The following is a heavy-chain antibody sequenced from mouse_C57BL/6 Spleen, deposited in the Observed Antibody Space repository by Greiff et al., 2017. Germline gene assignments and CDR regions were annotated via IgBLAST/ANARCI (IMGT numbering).Heavy chain of an antibody. CDR3: AHSLDYAMDY. CDR2: ISYDGSN. V-gene: IGHV3-6*01. J-gene: IGHJ4*01. Sequence: DVQLQESGPGLVKPSQSLSLTCSVTGYSITSGYYWNWIRQFPGNKLEWMGYISYDGSNNYNPSLKNRISIPRDTSKNQFFLKLNAVTTEDTATYYCAHSLDYAMDYWGQGTSVTVSS. CDR1: GYSITSGYY.